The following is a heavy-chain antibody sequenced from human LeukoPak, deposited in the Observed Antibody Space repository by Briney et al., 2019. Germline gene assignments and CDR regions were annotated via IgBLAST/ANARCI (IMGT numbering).Heavy chain of an antibody. D-gene: IGHD3-22*01. Sequence: GGSLRLSCAASGFTFSSYAMSWVRQAPGKGLEWVSAISGSGGSTYYADSVKGRFTISRDNSKNTLYLQMNSLRAEDTAVYYCAKVKYYYDSSGYSKTIDYWGQGTLVTVFS. V-gene: IGHV3-23*01. CDR3: AKVKYYYDSSGYSKTIDY. J-gene: IGHJ4*02. CDR1: GFTFSSYA. CDR2: ISGSGGST.